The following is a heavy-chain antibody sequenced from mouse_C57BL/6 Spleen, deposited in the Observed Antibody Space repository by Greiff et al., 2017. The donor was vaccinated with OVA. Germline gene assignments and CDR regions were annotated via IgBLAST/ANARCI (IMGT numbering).Heavy chain of an antibody. J-gene: IGHJ3*01. CDR3: TTGLRRPWFAY. Sequence: EVQLQQSGAELVRPGASVKLSCTASGFNIKDYYMHWVKQRPEQGLEWIGRIDPEDGDTEYAPKFQGKATMTADTSSNTAYLQLSSLTSEDTAVYYCTTGLRRPWFAYWGQGTLVAVSA. V-gene: IGHV14-1*01. CDR2: IDPEDGDT. CDR1: GFNIKDYY. D-gene: IGHD2-4*01.